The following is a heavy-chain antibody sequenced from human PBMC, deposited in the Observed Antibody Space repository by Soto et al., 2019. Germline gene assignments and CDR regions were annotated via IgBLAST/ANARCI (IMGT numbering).Heavy chain of an antibody. CDR2: IYYSGST. V-gene: IGHV4-30-4*01. CDR1: GGSISSGDYY. CDR3: GGSIVVASYWYFDL. J-gene: IGHJ2*01. D-gene: IGHD3-22*01. Sequence: KPSETLSLTCTVSGGSISSGDYYWSWIRQPPGKGLEWIGYIYYSGSTYYNPSLKSRVTIPVDTSKNQFSLKLSSVTAADTAVYYCGGSIVVASYWYFDLWGRGTLVTVSS.